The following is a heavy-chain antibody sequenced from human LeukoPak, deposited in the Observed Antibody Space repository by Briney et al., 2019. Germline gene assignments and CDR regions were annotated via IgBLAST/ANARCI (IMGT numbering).Heavy chain of an antibody. J-gene: IGHJ5*02. CDR1: GFTFGDYY. D-gene: IGHD1-26*01. CDR2: ISTSVTYT. V-gene: IGHV3-11*05. Sequence: GGSLRLSCAAPGFTFGDYYMSWIRQAPGRGLEWVSYISTSVTYTEYADSVKGRFTISRDNAKNSLYLQMNSLRAEDTAVYYCAREGRSGSYLGRFDPWGQGTLVTVSS. CDR3: AREGRSGSYLGRFDP.